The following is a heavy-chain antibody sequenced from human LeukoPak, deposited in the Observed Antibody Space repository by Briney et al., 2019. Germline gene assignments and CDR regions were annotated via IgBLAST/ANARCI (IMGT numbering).Heavy chain of an antibody. V-gene: IGHV4-61*02. CDR3: ARQGGYSSSPDF. Sequence: PSQTLSLTCTVSGGSISSGSYYWSWIRQPAGKGLEWIGRIYTSGSTNYNPSLKSRVTISVDTSKNQFSLKLSSVTATDTAVYYCARQGGYSSSPDFWGQGTLVTVSS. J-gene: IGHJ4*02. D-gene: IGHD6-13*01. CDR2: IYTSGST. CDR1: GGSISSGSYY.